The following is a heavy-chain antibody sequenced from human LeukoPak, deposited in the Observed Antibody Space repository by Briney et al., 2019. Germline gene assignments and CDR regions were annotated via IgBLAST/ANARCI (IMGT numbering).Heavy chain of an antibody. CDR2: ITSSSSYI. CDR3: ARENGEIDY. Sequence: GGSLRLSCEASGFTFSSYSMKWVRQAPGKGLEWVSSITSSSSYIYYADSVKGRFTISRDNAKNSLYLQMNSLRAEDTALYYCARENGEIDYWGQGTLVTVSS. CDR1: GFTFSSYS. D-gene: IGHD2-8*01. V-gene: IGHV3-21*01. J-gene: IGHJ4*02.